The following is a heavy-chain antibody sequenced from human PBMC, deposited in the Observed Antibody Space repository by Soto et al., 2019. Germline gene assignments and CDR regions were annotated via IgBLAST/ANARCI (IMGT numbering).Heavy chain of an antibody. J-gene: IGHJ6*02. Sequence: QVQLQESGPGLVKPSGTLSLTCAVSGASISSDNRWTWVRQPPGEGLEWIGEISQSGSTNYNPSLRSRVTISVDTSKNQFSLSLTSVTAADTGVYYCARTNHYDYVWGSYRTYHQFYGMDVWGQGTTVTVSS. CDR1: GASISSDNR. CDR3: ARTNHYDYVWGSYRTYHQFYGMDV. D-gene: IGHD3-16*02. V-gene: IGHV4-4*02. CDR2: ISQSGST.